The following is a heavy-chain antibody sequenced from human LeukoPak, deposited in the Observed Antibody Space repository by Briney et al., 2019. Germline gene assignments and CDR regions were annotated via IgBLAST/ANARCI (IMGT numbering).Heavy chain of an antibody. J-gene: IGHJ4*02. CDR2: IYHSGST. CDR3: ARSSSASYHHAFGL. CDR1: GYSISSGYY. D-gene: IGHD3-10*01. Sequence: SETLSLTCTVSGYSISSGYYWGWIRQPPGKGLEWIGSIYHSGSTYYIPSLMSRVTISMDTSKSQFSLTLNSVTPADAGVYFCARSSSASYHHAFGLWGQGILVTVSP. V-gene: IGHV4-38-2*02.